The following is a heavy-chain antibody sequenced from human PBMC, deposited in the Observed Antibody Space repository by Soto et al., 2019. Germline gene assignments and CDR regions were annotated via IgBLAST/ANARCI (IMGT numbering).Heavy chain of an antibody. CDR2: ISAYNGNT. V-gene: IGHV1-18*01. Sequence: GASGKGSCKASGFTFSRYGISWGRQAPGQRLEGVGWISAYNGNTNYAQKLQGRVTMTTDTSTSTAYMELRSLRSDDTAVYYCARVRGKYSSSWYQFDYYYGMDVWGQGTTVTVSS. D-gene: IGHD6-13*01. CDR1: GFTFSRYG. CDR3: ARVRGKYSSSWYQFDYYYGMDV. J-gene: IGHJ6*02.